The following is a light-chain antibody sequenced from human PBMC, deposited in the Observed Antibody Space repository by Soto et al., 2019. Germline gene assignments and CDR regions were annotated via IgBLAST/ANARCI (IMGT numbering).Light chain of an antibody. CDR3: ASYTMSATMV. CDR2: DVS. J-gene: IGLJ3*02. V-gene: IGLV2-14*01. CDR1: TNDVGGHTL. Sequence: QSVLTQPASVSGSPGQSITISCTGSTNDVGGHTLVSWYQHHPGKAPQLVIFDVSSRPPGVSHRFSGSKSGNTASLTISGLQAEDEANYHCASYTMSATMVFGGGTKVTVL.